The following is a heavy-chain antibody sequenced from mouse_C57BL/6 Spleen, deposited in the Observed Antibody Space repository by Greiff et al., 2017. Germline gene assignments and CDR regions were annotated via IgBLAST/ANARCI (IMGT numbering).Heavy chain of an antibody. Sequence: QVQLQQPGAELVRPGSSVKLSCKASGYTFTSYWMHWVKQRPIQGLEWIGNIDPSDSETHYNQKFKDKATLTVDKSSSTAYMQLSSLTSEDSAVYYCERSEDYYGSRALFAYWGQGTLVTVSA. V-gene: IGHV1-52*01. CDR2: IDPSDSET. J-gene: IGHJ3*01. D-gene: IGHD1-1*01. CDR3: ERSEDYYGSRALFAY. CDR1: GYTFTSYW.